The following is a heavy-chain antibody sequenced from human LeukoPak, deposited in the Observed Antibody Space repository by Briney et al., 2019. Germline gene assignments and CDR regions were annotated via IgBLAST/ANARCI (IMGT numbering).Heavy chain of an antibody. CDR2: INWNGGST. CDR1: GFTFDDYG. V-gene: IGHV3-20*04. CDR3: ASSGDVGGTWFDP. Sequence: PGGSLRLSCVASGFTFDDYGMIWVRHAPGKGLEWVSGINWNGGSTGYADFVKGRFTISRDGAKNSLSLQMNSLRAEDTAVYYCASSGDVGGTWFDPWGQGTLVTVSS. J-gene: IGHJ5*02. D-gene: IGHD2-21*01.